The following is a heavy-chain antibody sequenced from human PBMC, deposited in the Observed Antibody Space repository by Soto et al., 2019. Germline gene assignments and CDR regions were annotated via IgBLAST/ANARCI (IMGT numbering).Heavy chain of an antibody. CDR3: ARGYVNIVATINDAFDI. D-gene: IGHD5-12*01. Sequence: PGVSLRLSCAASGFTFSSYAMHWVRQAPGKGLEYVSAISSNGGSTYYANSVKGRFTISRDNSKNTLYLQMGSLRAEDMAVYYCARGYVNIVATINDAFDIWGQGTMVTVSS. V-gene: IGHV3-64*01. J-gene: IGHJ3*02. CDR1: GFTFSSYA. CDR2: ISSNGGST.